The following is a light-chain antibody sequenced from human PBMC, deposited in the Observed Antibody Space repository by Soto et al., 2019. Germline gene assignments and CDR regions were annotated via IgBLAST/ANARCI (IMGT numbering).Light chain of an antibody. J-gene: IGLJ3*02. CDR3: GTWDTNLIGVV. CDR1: SSNIGSYY. Sequence: QSVLTQPPSVSAAPGQKVTISCSGSSSNIGSYYVSWYQQLPGTAPKLLIYENNKRPSGIPDRFSGSKSGTSATLDITGLQTGDEADYYCGTWDTNLIGVVFGGGTKVTVL. CDR2: ENN. V-gene: IGLV1-51*02.